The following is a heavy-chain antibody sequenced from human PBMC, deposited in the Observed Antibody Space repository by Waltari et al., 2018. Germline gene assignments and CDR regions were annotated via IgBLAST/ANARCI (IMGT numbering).Heavy chain of an antibody. CDR1: GYSISDGYY. CDR2: IYHSGTT. J-gene: IGHJ4*02. CDR3: ATIFGAAFDY. D-gene: IGHD3-3*01. Sequence: QVQLKESGPGLVLPSETLSLTCTVSGYSISDGYYWAWIRQSPDKGLEWFGNIYHSGTTSYNLSLKSRVTISVYTSKNQFSLRLISMTAADTAVYYCATIFGAAFDYWGQGIPVAVSS. V-gene: IGHV4-38-2*02.